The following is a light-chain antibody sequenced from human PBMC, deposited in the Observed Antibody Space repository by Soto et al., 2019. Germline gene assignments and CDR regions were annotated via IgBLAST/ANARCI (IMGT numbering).Light chain of an antibody. Sequence: DIQMTQSPSAMSASVGDRVTITCRASQDISNYLAWFQQKPGKVPERLMYDASSLQSGVPSRFSGSGSGTEFTLTISSLQPEDFATYYCLQHKSYPLTFGGGTKVDIK. CDR1: QDISNY. CDR2: DAS. V-gene: IGKV1-17*03. J-gene: IGKJ4*01. CDR3: LQHKSYPLT.